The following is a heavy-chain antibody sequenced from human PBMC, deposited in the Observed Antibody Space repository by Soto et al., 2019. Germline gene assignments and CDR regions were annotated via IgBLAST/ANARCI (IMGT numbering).Heavy chain of an antibody. CDR3: AYSPGWYRHDL. D-gene: IGHD6-19*01. Sequence: QVQLQESGPGLVKPSGTLSLTCAVSGDSISSPKWWTWVRQPPGKGLEWIGDMLHSGTTNYNPSLKSRVTISVDKSKNQFSLNLYSVTAADTAVYYCAYSPGWYRHDLWGSGTLVIVSS. CDR1: GDSISSPKW. V-gene: IGHV4-4*02. J-gene: IGHJ3*01. CDR2: MLHSGTT.